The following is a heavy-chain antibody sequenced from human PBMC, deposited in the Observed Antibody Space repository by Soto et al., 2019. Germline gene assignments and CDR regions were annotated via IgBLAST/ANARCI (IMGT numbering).Heavy chain of an antibody. Sequence: GGSLRLSCAASGFTFSSYWMSWVRQAPGKGLEWVASIKQDGSEKYYVDSVKGRFTISRDNAKNSLYLQMNRLRAEDTGVYYCQRDGYSGYAFAFDIWSQGTIVTVSS. D-gene: IGHD5-12*01. CDR1: GFTFSSYW. CDR3: QRDGYSGYAFAFDI. J-gene: IGHJ3*02. CDR2: IKQDGSEK. V-gene: IGHV3-7*03.